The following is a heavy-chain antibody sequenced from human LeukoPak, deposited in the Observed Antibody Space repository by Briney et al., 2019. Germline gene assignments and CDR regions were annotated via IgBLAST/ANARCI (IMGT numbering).Heavy chain of an antibody. J-gene: IGHJ4*02. V-gene: IGHV1-18*01. CDR1: GFTFTSYG. CDR3: ARGEYSGSQKSSFDY. CDR2: ISSYNGNT. D-gene: IGHD1-26*01. Sequence: GGSLRLSCAASGFTFTSYGISWVRQAPGQGLEWMGWISSYNGNTNYAQKLQGRVTMTTDTSTSTAYMELRSLRSDDTAVYYCARGEYSGSQKSSFDYWGQGTLVTVSS.